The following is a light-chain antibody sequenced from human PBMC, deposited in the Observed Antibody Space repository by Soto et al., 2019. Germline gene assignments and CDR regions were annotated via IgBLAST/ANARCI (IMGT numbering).Light chain of an antibody. CDR1: QGISRW. Sequence: DIQMTHTPSSVAESVGDRITITFRASQGISRWLAWYQQKPGRAPKLLIYAASNLQTGVPSRFSGSGSGTDFALTITSLQAEDFATYHCQEAYNFPFTSGPGNKGDIK. CDR3: QEAYNFPFT. CDR2: AAS. J-gene: IGKJ3*01. V-gene: IGKV1-12*01.